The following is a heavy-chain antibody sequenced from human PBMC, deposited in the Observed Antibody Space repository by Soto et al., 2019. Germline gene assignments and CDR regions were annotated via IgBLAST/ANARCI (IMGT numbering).Heavy chain of an antibody. Sequence: QLQLQESGSGLVKPSQTLSLTCAVSGGSISSGGYSWSWIRQPPGKGLEWIGYIYHSGSTYYNPSLKRRVTISVDRSKNQFSLKLSSVTAADTAVYYCARSVEKNVYYYGMDVWGQGTTVTVSS. D-gene: IGHD2-21*01. CDR1: GGSISSGGYS. CDR2: IYHSGST. CDR3: ARSVEKNVYYYGMDV. J-gene: IGHJ6*02. V-gene: IGHV4-30-2*01.